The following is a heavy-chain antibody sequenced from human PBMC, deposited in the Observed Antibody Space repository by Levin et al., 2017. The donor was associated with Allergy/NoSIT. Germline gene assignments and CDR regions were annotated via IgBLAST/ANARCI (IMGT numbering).Heavy chain of an antibody. D-gene: IGHD2-15*01. CDR1: GFTFSNYW. V-gene: IGHV3-7*01. J-gene: IGHJ4*02. CDR3: ARQTFCSGGACYSRTNYYFDY. Sequence: PGGSLRLSCAASGFTFSNYWLSWVRQAPGKGLEWVANIKQDGSEKFYVDSVKGRFTISRDNAKNSVYLQVNSLRAEDTAVYYCARQTFCSGGACYSRTNYYFDYWGQGTLVTVSS. CDR2: IKQDGSEK.